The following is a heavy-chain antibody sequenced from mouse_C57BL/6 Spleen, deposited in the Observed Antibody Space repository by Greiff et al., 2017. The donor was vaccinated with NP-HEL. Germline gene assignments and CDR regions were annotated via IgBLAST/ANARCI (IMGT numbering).Heavy chain of an antibody. CDR3: ASGYYGPYYYAMDY. Sequence: QVQLQQPGAELVMPGASVKLSCKASGYTFTSYWMHWVKQRPGPGLEWIGEIDPSDSYTNYNQKFKGKSTLTVDKSSSTAYMQLSSLTSEDSAVYYCASGYYGPYYYAMDYWGQGTSVTVSS. D-gene: IGHD1-1*01. CDR2: IDPSDSYT. J-gene: IGHJ4*01. V-gene: IGHV1-69*01. CDR1: GYTFTSYW.